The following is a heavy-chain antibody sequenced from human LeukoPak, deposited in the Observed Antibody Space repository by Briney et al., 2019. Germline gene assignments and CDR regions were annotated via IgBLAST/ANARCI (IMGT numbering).Heavy chain of an antibody. V-gene: IGHV4-39*01. D-gene: IGHD1-26*01. J-gene: IGHJ4*02. CDR3: ARRTYSENYWKHFDS. CDR1: GGSISSSNDY. CDR2: IYYSENT. Sequence: PSETLSLTCTVSGGSISSSNDYWGWIRQPPGKGLEWIGSIYYSENTYYNPSLKSRVSISVDTSKNQFSLKLSSVTAADTAVYYCARRTYSENYWKHFDSWGQGTLVTVSS.